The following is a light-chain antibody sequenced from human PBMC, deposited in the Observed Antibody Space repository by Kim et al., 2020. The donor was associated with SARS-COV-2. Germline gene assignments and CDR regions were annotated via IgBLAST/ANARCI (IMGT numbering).Light chain of an antibody. CDR2: DKN. Sequence: SSELTQDPAVSVALGQTVRITCQGDSLRTYYASWYQQKPGQAPLLVIYDKNDRPSGIPDRFSASSSGNTATLTITGAQAEDEADYYCNSRDSAGKRVIFAGGTQLTVL. CDR3: NSRDSAGKRVI. J-gene: IGLJ2*01. CDR1: SLRTYY. V-gene: IGLV3-19*01.